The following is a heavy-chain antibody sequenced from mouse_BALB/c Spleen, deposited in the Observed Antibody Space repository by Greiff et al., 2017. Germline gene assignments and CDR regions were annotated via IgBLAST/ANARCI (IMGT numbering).Heavy chain of an antibody. V-gene: IGHV2-9-2*01. J-gene: IGHJ4*01. CDR2: IWTGGGT. CDR1: GFSLTSYD. Sequence: VQLVESGPGLVAPSQSLSITCTVSGFSLTSYDISWIRQPPGKGLEWLGVIWTGGGTNYNSAFMSRLSISKDNSKSQVFLKMNSLQTDDTAIYYCVRDGDAMDYWGQGTSVTVSS. CDR3: VRDGDAMDY.